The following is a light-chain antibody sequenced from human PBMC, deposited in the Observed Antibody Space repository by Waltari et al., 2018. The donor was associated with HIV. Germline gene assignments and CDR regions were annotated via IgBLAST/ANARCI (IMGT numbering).Light chain of an antibody. Sequence: EIGMRQSPATLSVSPGERASRSCRASQSVSSNLAWYQQKPGQAPRLLIYGASTSATGIPARFSGSGSGTEFNLTISSLQSEDFAVYYCQQYNNWPLTFGGGTKVEIK. CDR2: GAS. V-gene: IGKV3D-15*01. J-gene: IGKJ4*01. CDR3: QQYNNWPLT. CDR1: QSVSSN.